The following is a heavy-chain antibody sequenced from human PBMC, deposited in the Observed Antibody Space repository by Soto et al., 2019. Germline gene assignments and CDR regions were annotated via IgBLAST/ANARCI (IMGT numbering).Heavy chain of an antibody. D-gene: IGHD3-22*01. CDR2: ILPIFDIA. J-gene: IGHJ3*01. CDR1: GDTFSTYA. V-gene: IGHV1-69*04. Sequence: QVQLVQSGAEVKKPGSSVKVSCKLSGDTFSTYAITWVRQAPGQGLEWMGRILPIFDIADYAQNFQGRVTITADRSTHIAYMELSSLRSADTAVYYCARGGDGSGSESAFGGWGQGTMVTVSS. CDR3: ARGGDGSGSESAFGG.